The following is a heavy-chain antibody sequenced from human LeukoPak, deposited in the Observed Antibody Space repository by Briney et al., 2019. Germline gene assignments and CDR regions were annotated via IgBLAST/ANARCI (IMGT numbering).Heavy chain of an antibody. CDR2: VNPDGTVK. V-gene: IGHV3-7*01. D-gene: IGHD2-15*01. J-gene: IGHJ6*02. CDR1: DFTFSDYW. Sequence: GGSLRLSCAASDFTFSDYWMNWVRQAPGKGLEWVANVNPDGTVKYYVGSVKGRFTISRDNAKNSVHLQMNSLRGEDTAVYYCATATSWSYYYGINVWGQGTTVTVSS. CDR3: ATATSWSYYYGINV.